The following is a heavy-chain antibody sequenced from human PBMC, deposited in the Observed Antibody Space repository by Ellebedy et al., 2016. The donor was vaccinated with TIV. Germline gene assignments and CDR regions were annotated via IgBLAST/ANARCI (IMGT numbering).Heavy chain of an antibody. D-gene: IGHD3-16*01. CDR2: ISTSSSYI. V-gene: IGHV3-21*06. CDR1: GFIFSSYT. CDR3: AREAISYATSGYYFDS. Sequence: GESLKISCAASGFIFSSYTMNWVRQAPGKGLEWVSSISTSSSYIYYADSVKGRFTISRDNAKSSLYLQMNSVRAEDTAVYYCAREAISYATSGYYFDSWGQGTLVTVSS. J-gene: IGHJ4*02.